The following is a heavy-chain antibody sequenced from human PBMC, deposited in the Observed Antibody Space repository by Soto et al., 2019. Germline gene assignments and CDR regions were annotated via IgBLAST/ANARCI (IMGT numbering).Heavy chain of an antibody. J-gene: IGHJ6*02. V-gene: IGHV4-59*08. CDR1: GGSISSYY. D-gene: IGHD3-10*01. CDR2: IYYSGST. Sequence: SSETLSLTCTFSGGSISSYYWSLIRQPPGKGLEWIGYIYYSGSTNYNPSLKSRVTISVDTSKNQFSLKLSSVTAADTAVYYCARHRIDSGSYSPLYYHYYYGMDVWGQGTTVTVSS. CDR3: ARHRIDSGSYSPLYYHYYYGMDV.